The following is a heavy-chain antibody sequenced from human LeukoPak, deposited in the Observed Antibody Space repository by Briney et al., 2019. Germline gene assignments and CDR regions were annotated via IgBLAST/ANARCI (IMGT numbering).Heavy chain of an antibody. J-gene: IGHJ4*02. V-gene: IGHV4-34*01. CDR1: GWCFGGSY. CDR3: ARRTYYYDDNAQARDY. Sequence: SETLSLTCVVYGWCFGGSYWTWIRQPPGKGLQYIGEINPSGSPIYNPSLEGRVTISVDTSNNQFSLKLNSVTAADTAVYFCARRTYYYDDNAQARDYWGRGTLVTVSS. D-gene: IGHD3-22*01. CDR2: INPSGSP.